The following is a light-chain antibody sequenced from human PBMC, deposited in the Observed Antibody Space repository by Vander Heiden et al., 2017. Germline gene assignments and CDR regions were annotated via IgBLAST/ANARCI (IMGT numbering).Light chain of an antibody. CDR2: DDS. J-gene: IGLJ2*01. Sequence: SYVLTPPPSVSVAPGQTARITCGGNDIGSKSVHWYQQKPGQAPVVVVYDDSDRPSGIPERFSGSNSGNTATLTISRVEVGDDADYYCQVWDFDSDHVVFGGGTKLTVL. CDR1: DIGSKS. CDR3: QVWDFDSDHVV. V-gene: IGLV3-21*02.